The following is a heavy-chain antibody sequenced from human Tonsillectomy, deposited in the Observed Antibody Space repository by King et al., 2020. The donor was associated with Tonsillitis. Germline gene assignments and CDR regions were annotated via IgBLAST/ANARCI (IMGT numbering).Heavy chain of an antibody. Sequence: QLVQSGAEVKKPGASVKVSCKASGYTFTSYYVHWVRQAPGQGLEWMGLINPSGGSTSYAQKFQGRVIMTRYTSTSTVYMELSSLRSEDTAVYYCARTYYYDRSGYYFGYWGQGTLVTVSS. V-gene: IGHV1-46*01. CDR2: INPSGGST. J-gene: IGHJ4*02. D-gene: IGHD3-22*01. CDR1: GYTFTSYY. CDR3: ARTYYYDRSGYYFGY.